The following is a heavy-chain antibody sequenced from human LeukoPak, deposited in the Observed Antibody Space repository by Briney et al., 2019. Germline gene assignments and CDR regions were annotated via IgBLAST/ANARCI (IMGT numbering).Heavy chain of an antibody. CDR1: GGSISSYY. J-gene: IGHJ4*02. CDR3: ARHGGSGWSPIDY. Sequence: SETLSLTCTVSGGSISSYYWSWIRQPPGKGLEWIGYIYTSGSTNYNPSLKSRVTISVDTSKNQFSLKLSSVTAADTAVYYCARHGGSGWSPIDYWGQGTLVTVSS. CDR2: IYTSGST. V-gene: IGHV4-4*09. D-gene: IGHD6-19*01.